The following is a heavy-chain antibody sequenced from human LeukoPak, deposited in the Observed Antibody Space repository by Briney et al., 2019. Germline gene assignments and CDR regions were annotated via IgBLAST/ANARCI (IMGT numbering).Heavy chain of an antibody. Sequence: SETLSLTCTVSGGSISSGDYYWSWICQPPGKGLEWIGYIYYSGSTYYNPSLKSRVTISVDTSKNQFSLKLSSVTAADTAVYYCARAYFDWLLYPNWFDPWGQGTLVTVSS. V-gene: IGHV4-30-4*01. J-gene: IGHJ5*02. CDR3: ARAYFDWLLYPNWFDP. CDR2: IYYSGST. D-gene: IGHD3-9*01. CDR1: GGSISSGDYY.